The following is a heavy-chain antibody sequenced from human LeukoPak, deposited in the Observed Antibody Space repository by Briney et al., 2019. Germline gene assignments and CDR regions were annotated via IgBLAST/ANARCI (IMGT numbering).Heavy chain of an antibody. V-gene: IGHV1-8*02. CDR3: ARYYYDSSGYYADY. CDR1: GYTFTGYY. CDR2: MNPNSGNT. Sequence: ASVKVSCKASGYTFTGYYMHWVRQAPGQGLEWMGWMNPNSGNTGYAQKFQGRVTMTRDTSTSTVYMELSSLRSEDTAVYYCARYYYDSSGYYADYWGQGTLVTVSS. J-gene: IGHJ4*02. D-gene: IGHD3-22*01.